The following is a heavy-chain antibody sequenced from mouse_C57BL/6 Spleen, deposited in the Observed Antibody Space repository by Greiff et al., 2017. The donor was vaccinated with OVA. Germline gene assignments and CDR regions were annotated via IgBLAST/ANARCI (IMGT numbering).Heavy chain of an antibody. Sequence: VQLQQSGPELVKPGASVKISCKASGYTFTDYYMNWVKQSHGKSLEWIGDINPNNGGTSYNQKFKGKATLTVDKSSSTAYMELRSLTSEDSAVYYCARFGREAMDYWGQGTSVTVSS. D-gene: IGHD4-1*01. CDR2: INPNNGGT. CDR1: GYTFTDYY. J-gene: IGHJ4*01. V-gene: IGHV1-26*01. CDR3: ARFGREAMDY.